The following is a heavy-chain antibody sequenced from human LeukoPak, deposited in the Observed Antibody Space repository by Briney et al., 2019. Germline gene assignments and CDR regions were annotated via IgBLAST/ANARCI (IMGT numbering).Heavy chain of an antibody. D-gene: IGHD4-17*01. J-gene: IGHJ4*02. V-gene: IGHV3-30-3*01. CDR3: ARGGVTTMTLRDLWLGY. Sequence: GGSLRLSCAASGFTFSRYRMHWVRQAPGKGLEWVALMSYDGSNKFYADSVKGRFTISRDNSKSTLYLQMNSLKAEDTAVYYCARGGVTTMTLRDLWLGYWGQGTLVTVSS. CDR1: GFTFSRYR. CDR2: MSYDGSNK.